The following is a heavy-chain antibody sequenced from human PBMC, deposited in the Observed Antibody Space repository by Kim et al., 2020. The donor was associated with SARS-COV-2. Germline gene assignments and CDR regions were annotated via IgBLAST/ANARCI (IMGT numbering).Heavy chain of an antibody. D-gene: IGHD6-13*01. CDR3: ARDGEIAAPDY. Sequence: GGSLRLSCAASGFTFSSYAMHWVRQAPGKGLEWVAVISYDGSNKYYADSVKGRFTISRDNSKNTLYLQMNSLRAEDTAVYYCARDGEIAAPDYWGQGTLVTVSS. CDR1: GFTFSSYA. V-gene: IGHV3-30-3*01. CDR2: ISYDGSNK. J-gene: IGHJ4*02.